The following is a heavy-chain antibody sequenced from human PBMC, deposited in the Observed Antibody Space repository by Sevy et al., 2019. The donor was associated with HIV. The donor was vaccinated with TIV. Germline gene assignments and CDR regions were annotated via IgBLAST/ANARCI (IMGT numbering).Heavy chain of an antibody. J-gene: IGHJ4*02. CDR1: GVSVNNGDYY. CDR3: VRGVNLDVIPWGH. V-gene: IGHV4-61*08. CDR2: AYYSGST. D-gene: IGHD1-26*01. Sequence: SETLSLTCTVSGVSVNNGDYYWTWIRQPPGKGLEWIGYAYYSGSTNYNPSLESRVTISVDTSKNQFSLKLNSVTAADTAVYHCVRGVNLDVIPWGHWGQGILVTVSS.